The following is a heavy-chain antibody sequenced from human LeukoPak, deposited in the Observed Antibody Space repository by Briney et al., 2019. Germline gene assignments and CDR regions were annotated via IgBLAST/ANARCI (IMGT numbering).Heavy chain of an antibody. D-gene: IGHD5-24*01. CDR2: INQDGSEK. CDR3: ASSTVQMATILDQD. CDR1: GFTFSSYW. J-gene: IGHJ4*02. V-gene: IGHV3-7*01. Sequence: GGSLRLSCAASGFTFSSYWMSWVRQAPGKGLEWVANINQDGSEKYYVDSVKGRFTISRDNAKNSMYLQMNSLRAEDTAVYYCASSTVQMATILDQDWGQGTLVTVAS.